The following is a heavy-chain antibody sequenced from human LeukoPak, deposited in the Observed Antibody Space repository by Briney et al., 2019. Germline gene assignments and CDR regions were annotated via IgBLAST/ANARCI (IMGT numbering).Heavy chain of an antibody. CDR3: AREKVPGDLYNWFDP. CDR1: GGSFSGYY. D-gene: IGHD3-10*01. Sequence: PSETLSLTCAVYGGSFSGYYWSWIRQPPGKGLEWIGYIYYSGSTYYNPSLKSRVTISVDTSKNQFSLKLSSVTAADTAVYYCAREKVPGDLYNWFDPWGQGTLVTVSS. J-gene: IGHJ5*02. CDR2: IYYSGST. V-gene: IGHV4-34*09.